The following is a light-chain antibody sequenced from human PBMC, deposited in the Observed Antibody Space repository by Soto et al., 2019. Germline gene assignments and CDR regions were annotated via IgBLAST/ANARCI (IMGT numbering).Light chain of an antibody. CDR2: GAS. V-gene: IGKV3-20*01. CDR3: QQYASSPLT. J-gene: IGKJ4*01. CDR1: QSVGRNY. Sequence: PGERGTLSCRASQSVGRNYLAWYQQKPGQAPRLLIYGASSRATGIPDRFSGSGSGTDFTLTISRLEAEDFAVYYCQQYASSPLTFGGGTKVEIK.